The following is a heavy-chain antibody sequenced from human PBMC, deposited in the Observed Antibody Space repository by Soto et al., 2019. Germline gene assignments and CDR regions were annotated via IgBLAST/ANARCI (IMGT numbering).Heavy chain of an antibody. V-gene: IGHV3-30*18. CDR1: GFTFTRFG. CDR2: VSYDGIEE. D-gene: IGHD5-12*01. Sequence: QVHLVESGGGVVQPGRSLRLSCAASGFTFTRFGIHWVRQAPGKGLEWVAVVSYDGIEENYADSVKGRSSMSRENSKNTVYLQMNSLRGEDTAVYYCAEVLRGMATNTPDYWGQGALVTVSS. CDR3: AEVLRGMATNTPDY. J-gene: IGHJ4*02.